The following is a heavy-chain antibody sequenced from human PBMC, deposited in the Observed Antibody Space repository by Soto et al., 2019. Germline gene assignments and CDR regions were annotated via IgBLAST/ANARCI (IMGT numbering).Heavy chain of an antibody. D-gene: IGHD3-3*01. J-gene: IGHJ3*02. CDR3: AKVGLRFLKWYHDGFDI. CDR1: GFTFSSYA. Sequence: AGGSLRLSCAASGFTFSSYAINWVRQAPGKGLEWVSVISGSGGSTYYTDSVKGRFTISRDNSKNTLYRQMNSLRAEDTAVYYCAKVGLRFLKWYHDGFDIWGQGTMVTVSS. CDR2: ISGSGGST. V-gene: IGHV3-23*01.